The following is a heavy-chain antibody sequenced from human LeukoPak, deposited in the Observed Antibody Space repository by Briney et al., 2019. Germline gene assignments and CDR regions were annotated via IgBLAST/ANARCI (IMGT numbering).Heavy chain of an antibody. CDR1: GGTFSSYA. CDR2: IIPIFGTA. Sequence: SVKVSCKASGGTFSSYAISWVRQAPGQGLEWMGGIIPIFGTANYAQKFQGRVTITTDESTSTAYLELSSLRSEDTAVYYCAREPVAAAAPYGWFDPWGQGTLVTVSS. V-gene: IGHV1-69*05. CDR3: AREPVAAAAPYGWFDP. J-gene: IGHJ5*02. D-gene: IGHD6-13*01.